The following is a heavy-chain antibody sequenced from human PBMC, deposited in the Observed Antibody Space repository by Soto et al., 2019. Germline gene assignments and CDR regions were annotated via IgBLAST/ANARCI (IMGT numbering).Heavy chain of an antibody. CDR1: GNTFTSYD. CDR3: AKNTGPTINWFDP. Sequence: QVQLVQSGAEVKKPGPSVKVPCKALGNTFTSYDINWVRQATGQGLEGMGWMNPNSGNTGYAQKFQGRVAMTRKTSISTDYMELSSLRSEDTAVYYCAKNTGPTINWFDPWGQGTQVTVSS. J-gene: IGHJ5*02. V-gene: IGHV1-8*01. D-gene: IGHD1-26*01. CDR2: MNPNSGNT.